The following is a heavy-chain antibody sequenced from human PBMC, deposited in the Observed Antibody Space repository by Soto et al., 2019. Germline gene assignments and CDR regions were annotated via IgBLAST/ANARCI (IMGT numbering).Heavy chain of an antibody. CDR3: AAMGPQEV. Sequence: QVQLQESGPGLAKPSETLSLTCTVSGGSVSSSNYYWSWIRQPPGKGLEWIGYIHNGGSTNYNPTLKSAITITVHTSKNKFSRKVSSETCADPAEYYCAAMGPQEVWGQGNTVTVS. V-gene: IGHV4-61*01. J-gene: IGHJ6*02. CDR2: IHNGGST. CDR1: GGSVSSSNYY.